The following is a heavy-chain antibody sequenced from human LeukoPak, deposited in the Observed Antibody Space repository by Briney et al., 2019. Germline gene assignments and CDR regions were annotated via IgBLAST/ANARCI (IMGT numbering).Heavy chain of an antibody. CDR3: VRDETLWTLDW. Sequence: PGGSLRLSCAASGLTFSYYNMHWVRQPPGMGLVWVSRINERGTDSMYAESVKGRFTISRDNAKNTVYLQMNSLRAEDTAVYYCVRDETLWTLDWWGQGTLVSVSS. J-gene: IGHJ4*02. CDR1: GLTFSYYN. CDR2: INERGTDS. D-gene: IGHD1-1*01. V-gene: IGHV3-74*03.